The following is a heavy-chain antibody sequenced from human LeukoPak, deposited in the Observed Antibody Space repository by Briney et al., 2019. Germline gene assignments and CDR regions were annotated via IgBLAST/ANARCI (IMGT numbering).Heavy chain of an antibody. Sequence: ASVKVSCKTSGYTFSKYDVTWVRQASGQGLEWMGWMKPNSGQTGYAQRFQGRIIMTRITSISTAYMQLNNLTSEDTATYYCARGPRETTYRDFWGQGTLVTVSS. CDR3: ARGPRETTYRDF. D-gene: IGHD1/OR15-1a*01. V-gene: IGHV1-8*01. CDR2: MKPNSGQT. J-gene: IGHJ4*02. CDR1: GYTFSKYD.